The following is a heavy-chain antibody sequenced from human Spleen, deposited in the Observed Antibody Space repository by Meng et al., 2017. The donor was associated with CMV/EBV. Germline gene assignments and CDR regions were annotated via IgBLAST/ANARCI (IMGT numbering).Heavy chain of an antibody. CDR3: ARAKYVWGSYFLRGAMSFDY. Sequence: SETLSLTCTVSGGSISSSSYYWGWIRQPPGKGLEWIGSIYYSGSTYYNPSLKSRVTISVDTSKNQFSLKLSSVTAADTAVYYCARAKYVWGSYFLRGAMSFDYWGQGTLVTVSS. J-gene: IGHJ4*02. D-gene: IGHD3-16*01. CDR1: GGSISSSSYY. CDR2: IYYSGST. V-gene: IGHV4-39*01.